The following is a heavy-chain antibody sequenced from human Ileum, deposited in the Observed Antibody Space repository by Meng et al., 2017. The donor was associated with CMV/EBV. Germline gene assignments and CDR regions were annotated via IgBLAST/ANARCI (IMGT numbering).Heavy chain of an antibody. Sequence: GYGGSITNNTYQWGWIRQPQRKGMEWMGYIYYTGSTFYKPTLGNRVTVSIDTSKNQFSLKLNSVTAADTAIYYCARWRSSGWYYFDYWGQGILVTVSS. J-gene: IGHJ4*02. V-gene: IGHV4-39*07. D-gene: IGHD6-19*01. CDR3: ARWRSSGWYYFDY. CDR1: GGSITNNTYQ. CDR2: IYYTGST.